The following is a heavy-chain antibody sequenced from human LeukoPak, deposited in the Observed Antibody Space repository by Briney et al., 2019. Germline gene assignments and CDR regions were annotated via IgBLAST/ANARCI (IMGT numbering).Heavy chain of an antibody. Sequence: SETLSLTCTVSGASISSYYWSWIRQPPGKGLEWIGYIYYSGSTNYNPSLKSRVIISVDTSKNQFSLKLSSVTAADTAVYYCARGANWFDPCGQGTLVTVSS. CDR1: GASISSYY. V-gene: IGHV4-59*01. CDR2: IYYSGST. J-gene: IGHJ5*02. CDR3: ARGANWFDP.